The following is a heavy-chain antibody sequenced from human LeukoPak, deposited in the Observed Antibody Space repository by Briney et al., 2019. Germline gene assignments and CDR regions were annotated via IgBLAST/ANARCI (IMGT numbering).Heavy chain of an antibody. V-gene: IGHV4-59*08. Sequence: PSETLSLTCTVSGGSISSYYWSWIRQPPGKGLEWIGYIYYSGSTNYNPSLKSRVTISVDTSKNQFSLKLSSVTAADTAVYYCARHLRWLQSYFDYWGQGTLVTVSS. CDR1: GGSISSYY. CDR3: ARHLRWLQSYFDY. J-gene: IGHJ4*02. CDR2: IYYSGST. D-gene: IGHD5-24*01.